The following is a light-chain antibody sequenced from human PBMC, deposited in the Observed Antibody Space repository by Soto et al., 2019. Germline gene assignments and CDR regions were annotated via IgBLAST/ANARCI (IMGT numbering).Light chain of an antibody. CDR2: KAS. CDR1: ESISSW. CDR3: QQYSRYSYT. J-gene: IGKJ2*01. V-gene: IGKV1-5*03. Sequence: DIQMTQSPSTLSASVGDRVTITCRASESISSWLAWYQQKPGTAPQLLIYKASSLESGVPSRFSGSGSGTELTLTISRLQPDDFATYCCQQYSRYSYTFGPGTKLEI.